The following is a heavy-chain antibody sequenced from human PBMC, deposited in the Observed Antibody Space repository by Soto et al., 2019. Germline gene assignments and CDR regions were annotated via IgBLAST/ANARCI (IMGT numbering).Heavy chain of an antibody. CDR1: GGTFSSFG. CDR3: AREGSGYNF. J-gene: IGHJ4*02. Sequence: QVQLVQSGAELKKPGSSVKVSCKASGGTFSSFGISWVRQAPGQGLEWMGGIIPVFDRPNYAQRFRGRLTITADESTNTGYMELIDLRSEDTAVYYCAREGSGYNFWGQGTQVTVSS. CDR2: IIPVFDRP. V-gene: IGHV1-69*01. D-gene: IGHD5-12*01.